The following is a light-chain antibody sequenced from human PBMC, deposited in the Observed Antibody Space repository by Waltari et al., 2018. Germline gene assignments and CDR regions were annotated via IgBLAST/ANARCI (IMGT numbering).Light chain of an antibody. Sequence: QSVLTQPPSASGTPGQRVSIFCSGSSSNIGSNTVNWYQQLPGTAPNPIISNDNQRPSGVPDRFSGSKSGTSASLAISGLQSEDEADYYCAAWDGSLSAMVFGGGTELTVL. V-gene: IGLV1-44*01. J-gene: IGLJ2*01. CDR3: AAWDGSLSAMV. CDR1: SSNIGSNT. CDR2: NDN.